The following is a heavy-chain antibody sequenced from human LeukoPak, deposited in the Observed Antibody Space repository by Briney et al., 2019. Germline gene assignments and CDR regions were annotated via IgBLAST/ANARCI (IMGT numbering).Heavy chain of an antibody. Sequence: ASVKVSCKASGYTFTGYYMHWVRQAPGQGLEWMGWISAYNGNTNYAQKFQGRVTMTTDTSTSTAYMELRSLRSDDTAVYYCARDRVVGATGDFGYWGQGTLVTVSS. CDR2: ISAYNGNT. CDR1: GYTFTGYY. D-gene: IGHD1-26*01. J-gene: IGHJ4*02. CDR3: ARDRVVGATGDFGY. V-gene: IGHV1-18*04.